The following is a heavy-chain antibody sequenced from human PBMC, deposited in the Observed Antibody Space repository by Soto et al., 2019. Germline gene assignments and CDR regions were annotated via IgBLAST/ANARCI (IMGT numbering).Heavy chain of an antibody. CDR3: EQDGGYYGSGQFEY. J-gene: IGHJ4*02. CDR2: ISGSGGST. D-gene: IGHD3-10*01. Sequence: QPGGSLRLSCAASGFTFSSYAMSWVRQAPGKGLEWVSAISGSGGSTYYADSVKGRFTISRDNSKNTLYLQMNSLRAEDTAVYYCEQDGGYYGSGQFEYWGQGSLVTVSS. V-gene: IGHV3-23*01. CDR1: GFTFSSYA.